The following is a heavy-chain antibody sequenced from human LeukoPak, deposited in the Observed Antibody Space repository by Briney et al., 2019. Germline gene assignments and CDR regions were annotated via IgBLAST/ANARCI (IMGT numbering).Heavy chain of an antibody. D-gene: IGHD4-23*01. V-gene: IGHV4-30-2*01. CDR1: GGSISSGGYY. CDR2: IYHSGST. J-gene: IGHJ4*02. Sequence: PSRTLSLTCTVSGGSISSGGYYWSCIRQPPGKGLKWIGYIYHSGSTYYNPSLKSRVTISVDRSKNQFSLKLSSVTAADTAVYYCARATYPRMTTVVTALRYFDYWGQGTLVTVSS. CDR3: ARATYPRMTTVVTALRYFDY.